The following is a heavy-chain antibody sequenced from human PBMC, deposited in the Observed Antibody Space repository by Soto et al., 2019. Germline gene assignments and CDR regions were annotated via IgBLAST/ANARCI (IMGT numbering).Heavy chain of an antibody. J-gene: IGHJ5*01. CDR3: ARSGKDDYGDYTTGFDS. V-gene: IGHV2-70*13. CDR1: GFSLSTSGMC. Sequence: ETRATLVNPTQTLTLTCTFSGFSLSTSGMCVSWIRQPPGKALEWLALIDWDDDKYYSTSLKTRLTISKDTSKNQVVLTMTNMDPVDTATYYCARSGKDDYGDYTTGFDSWGQGLLVTVS. CDR2: IDWDDDK. D-gene: IGHD4-17*01.